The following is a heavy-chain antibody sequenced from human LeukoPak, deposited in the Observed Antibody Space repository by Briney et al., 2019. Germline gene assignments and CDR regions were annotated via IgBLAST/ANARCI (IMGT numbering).Heavy chain of an antibody. Sequence: SETLSLTCTVSGGSVSSGSYYWSWIRQPPGKGLEWIGYIYYSGSTNYNPSLKSRVTISVDTSKNQFSLKLSSVTAADTAVYYCARGIQLWHYYYYYYGMDVWGQGTTVTVSS. J-gene: IGHJ6*02. CDR1: GGSVSSGSYY. D-gene: IGHD5-18*01. V-gene: IGHV4-61*01. CDR3: ARGIQLWHYYYYYYGMDV. CDR2: IYYSGST.